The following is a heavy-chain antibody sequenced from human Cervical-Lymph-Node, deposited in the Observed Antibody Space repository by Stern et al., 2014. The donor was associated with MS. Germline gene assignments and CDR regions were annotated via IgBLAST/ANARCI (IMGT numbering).Heavy chain of an antibody. Sequence: QVQLQESGPGVAKPSQTLSLTCTVSGGSISTDGYYWTWVRQHPEKGLEWIGYIYYSGSPYYNPSLKSRVTMSLDASKNQFSLNLSSVTAADTAIYYCARDDRGSSWYRFDFWGQGTLVTVSS. V-gene: IGHV4-31*03. CDR2: IYYSGSP. CDR1: GGSISTDGYY. CDR3: ARDDRGSSWYRFDF. J-gene: IGHJ4*02. D-gene: IGHD6-13*01.